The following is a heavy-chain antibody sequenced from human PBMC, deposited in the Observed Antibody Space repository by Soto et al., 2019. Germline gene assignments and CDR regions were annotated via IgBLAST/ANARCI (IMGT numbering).Heavy chain of an antibody. J-gene: IGHJ5*02. CDR2: INPSGGST. Sequence: ASVKVSCKASGYTFTSYYMHWVRQAPGQGLEWMGIINPSGGSTSYAQKFQGRVTMTADTSTNTAYVELRSLRPDDTAVYYCARDIAVAGNNWFDPWGQGTLVTVSS. V-gene: IGHV1-46*01. D-gene: IGHD6-19*01. CDR1: GYTFTSYY. CDR3: ARDIAVAGNNWFDP.